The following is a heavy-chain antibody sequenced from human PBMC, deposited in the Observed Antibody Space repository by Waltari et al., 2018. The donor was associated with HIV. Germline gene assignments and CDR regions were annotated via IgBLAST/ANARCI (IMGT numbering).Heavy chain of an antibody. J-gene: IGHJ4*02. Sequence: EVQLGESGGGLVQPGRYLRLSCAASGFTLSSFDRNWGRQAPGKGLEWVSYMSISGSTIYDADSVKGRFTISRDNAKSSLYLQMNSLRAEDTALYYCARGPPFDFWGQGTLVTVSS. V-gene: IGHV3-48*03. CDR3: ARGPPFDF. CDR1: GFTLSSFD. CDR2: MSISGSTI.